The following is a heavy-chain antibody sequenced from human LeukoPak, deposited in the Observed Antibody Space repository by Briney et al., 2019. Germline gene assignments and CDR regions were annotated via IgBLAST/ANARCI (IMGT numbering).Heavy chain of an antibody. CDR3: ARVYGGSRGQFDY. J-gene: IGHJ4*02. Sequence: PGGSLRLSCAASGFTFSSYAMHWVRQAPGKGLEWLAVISYDGSNKYYADSVKGRFTISRDNSKNTLYLQMNSLRAEDTAVYYCARVYGGSRGQFDYWGQGTLVTVSS. CDR1: GFTFSSYA. D-gene: IGHD4-23*01. CDR2: ISYDGSNK. V-gene: IGHV3-30-3*01.